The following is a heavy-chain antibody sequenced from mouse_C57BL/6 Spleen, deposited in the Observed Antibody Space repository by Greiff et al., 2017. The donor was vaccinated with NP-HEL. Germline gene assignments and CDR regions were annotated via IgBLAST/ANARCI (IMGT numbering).Heavy chain of an antibody. D-gene: IGHD1-1*01. Sequence: QVQLQQPGAELVKPGASVKLSCKASGYTFTSYWMQWVKQRPGQGLEWIGEIDPSDSYTNYNQKFKGKATLTVDTSSSTAYMQLSILTSEDSAVYYGATYYGSSWFAYWGQGTLVTVSA. J-gene: IGHJ3*01. CDR2: IDPSDSYT. CDR1: GYTFTSYW. CDR3: ATYYGSSWFAY. V-gene: IGHV1-50*01.